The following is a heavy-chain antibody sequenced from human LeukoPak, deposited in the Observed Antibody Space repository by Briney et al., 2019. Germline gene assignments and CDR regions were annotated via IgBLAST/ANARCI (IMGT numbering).Heavy chain of an antibody. CDR1: GFTFSSYA. CDR3: AKSFGSGYDYYYYYYTDV. D-gene: IGHD5-12*01. Sequence: PGGSLRLSCAASGFTFSSYAMSWVRQAPGKGLEWVSGISGSSGSTYYADSVEGRFTISRDNSKNTLYLQMNSLRAEDTAVYYCAKSFGSGYDYYYYYYTDVWGKGTTVTVSS. J-gene: IGHJ6*03. CDR2: ISGSSGST. V-gene: IGHV3-23*01.